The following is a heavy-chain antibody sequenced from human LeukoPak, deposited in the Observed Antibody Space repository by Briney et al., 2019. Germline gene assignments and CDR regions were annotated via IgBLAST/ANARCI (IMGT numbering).Heavy chain of an antibody. CDR3: ARVYSSSPAHFDY. CDR2: INHSGST. D-gene: IGHD6-6*01. Sequence: KTSQTLSLTCTVSGGSISSGGYYWSWIRQPPGKGLEWIGEINHSGSTNYNPSLKSRVTISVDASKNQFSLKLSSVTAADTAVYYCARVYSSSPAHFDYWGQGTLVTVSS. CDR1: GGSISSGGYY. V-gene: IGHV4-30-2*01. J-gene: IGHJ4*02.